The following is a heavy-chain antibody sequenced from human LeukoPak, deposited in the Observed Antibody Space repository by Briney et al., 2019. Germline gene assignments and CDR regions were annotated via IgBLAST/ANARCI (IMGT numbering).Heavy chain of an antibody. D-gene: IGHD2-15*01. V-gene: IGHV4-34*12. CDR3: ARRNDFVVAVAATGAFDV. CDR1: GGSFSGYY. J-gene: IGHJ3*01. CDR2: IIHSGST. Sequence: KPSETLSLTCAVYGGSFSGYYWSWIRQPPGKGLEWIGEIIHSGSTNYNPSLKSRVTISVDTSKNQFSLKLSSVTAADTAVYFCARRNDFVVAVAATGAFDVWGQGTMVTVSS.